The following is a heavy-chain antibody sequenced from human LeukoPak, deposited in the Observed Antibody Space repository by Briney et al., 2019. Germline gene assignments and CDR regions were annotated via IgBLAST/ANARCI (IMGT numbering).Heavy chain of an antibody. V-gene: IGHV1-69*02. Sequence: SVKVSCKASGGTFSSYTISWVRQAPGQGLEWMGRIIPILGIANYAQKFQGRVTITADKSTSTAYMELSSPRSEDTAIYYCARSYGGNWDLDYWGQGTRVTVFS. D-gene: IGHD4-23*01. CDR3: ARSYGGNWDLDY. J-gene: IGHJ4*02. CDR1: GGTFSSYT. CDR2: IIPILGIA.